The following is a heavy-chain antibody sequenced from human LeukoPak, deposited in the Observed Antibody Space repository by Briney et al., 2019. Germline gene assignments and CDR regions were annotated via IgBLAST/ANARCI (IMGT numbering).Heavy chain of an antibody. D-gene: IGHD2-15*01. V-gene: IGHV4-59*12. Sequence: PSETLSLTCTVSGGSISSYYWSWIRQPPGKGLEWIGYIYYSGSTNYNPSLKSRVIISVDTSKNQFSLKLSSVTAADTAVYYCARDLGYCSAGSCVDYWGQGNLVTVSS. CDR1: GGSISSYY. CDR3: ARDLGYCSAGSCVDY. CDR2: IYYSGST. J-gene: IGHJ4*02.